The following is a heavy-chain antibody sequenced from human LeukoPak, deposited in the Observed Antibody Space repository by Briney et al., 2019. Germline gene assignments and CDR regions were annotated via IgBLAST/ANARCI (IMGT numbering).Heavy chain of an antibody. D-gene: IGHD4-17*01. CDR1: GDSVSSRSAA. V-gene: IGHV6-1*01. J-gene: IGHJ4*02. CDR2: TYFRSKWYN. CDR3: ARDRDDYGDYYFDY. Sequence: SQTLSLTCAISGDSVSSRSAAWNWIRQSPSRGLEWLGRTYFRSKWYNDYAESVKSRITINPDTSKNHFSLQLNSVTPEDTAVYYCARDRDDYGDYYFDYWGQGTPVTVSS.